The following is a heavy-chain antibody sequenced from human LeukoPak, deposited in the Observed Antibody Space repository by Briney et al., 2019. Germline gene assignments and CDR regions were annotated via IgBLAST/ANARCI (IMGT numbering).Heavy chain of an antibody. CDR1: GYTFTGYY. CDR2: INPNSGGT. V-gene: IGHV1-2*02. D-gene: IGHD3-22*01. CDR3: ARDLGDSSGYLLFDY. Sequence: GASVKVSCKASGYTFTGYYMHWVRQAPGQGLEWMGWINPNSGGTNYAQKFQGRVTMTRDTFISTAYMELSRLRSDDTAVYYCARDLGDSSGYLLFDYWGQGTLVTVSS. J-gene: IGHJ4*02.